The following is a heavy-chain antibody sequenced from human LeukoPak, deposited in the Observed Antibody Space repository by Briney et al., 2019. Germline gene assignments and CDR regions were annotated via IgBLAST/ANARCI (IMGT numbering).Heavy chain of an antibody. D-gene: IGHD2-2*01. Sequence: EASVKVSCKVSGYKFTDQYLHWVRQAPGQGPEWMGWINPVSGVANYAQKFQGRVTMTRDTSISTAYMELSRLRSDDTAVYYCARVWDIVVVMLAFDIWGQGTMVTVSS. J-gene: IGHJ3*02. CDR1: GYKFTDQY. V-gene: IGHV1-2*02. CDR2: INPVSGVA. CDR3: ARVWDIVVVMLAFDI.